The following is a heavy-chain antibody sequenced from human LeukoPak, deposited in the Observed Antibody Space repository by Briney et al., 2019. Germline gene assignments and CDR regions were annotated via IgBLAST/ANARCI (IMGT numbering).Heavy chain of an antibody. Sequence: ASVKVSCKASGYTFTVYYMHWVRQAPGQGLEWMGWINPNSGGTNYAQKFQGRVTMTRDTSISTAYMELSRLRSDDTAVYYCARVIGSAAAIDYWGQGTLVTVSS. CDR2: INPNSGGT. V-gene: IGHV1-2*02. J-gene: IGHJ4*02. D-gene: IGHD6-13*01. CDR1: GYTFTVYY. CDR3: ARVIGSAAAIDY.